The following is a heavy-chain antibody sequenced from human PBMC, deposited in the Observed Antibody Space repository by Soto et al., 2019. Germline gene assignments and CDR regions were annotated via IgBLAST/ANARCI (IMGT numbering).Heavy chain of an antibody. CDR1: GYTFTSYA. CDR2: INAGNGNT. J-gene: IGHJ4*02. CDR3: DRGITLPTPLDY. Sequence: QVQLVQSGAEEKKPGASVKVSCKASGYTFTSYAMHWVRQAPGQRLEWMGWINAGNGNTKYSQKFQGRVTITRDTSASTAYMELSSLRSEDTAVYYCDRGITLPTPLDYWGQGTLVTVSS. V-gene: IGHV1-3*05. D-gene: IGHD1-20*01.